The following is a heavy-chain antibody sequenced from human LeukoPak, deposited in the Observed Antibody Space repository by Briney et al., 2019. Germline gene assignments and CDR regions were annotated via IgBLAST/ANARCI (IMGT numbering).Heavy chain of an antibody. CDR3: AKLAADIVVVPAAEPNDAFDI. V-gene: IGHV3-23*01. Sequence: GGSLRLSCAASGFTFSSYAMSWVRQAPGKGLEWVSAISGSGGSTYYADSVKGRSTISRDNSKNTLYLQMNSLRAEDTAVYYCAKLAADIVVVPAAEPNDAFDIWGQGTMVTVSS. J-gene: IGHJ3*02. CDR2: ISGSGGST. D-gene: IGHD2-2*01. CDR1: GFTFSSYA.